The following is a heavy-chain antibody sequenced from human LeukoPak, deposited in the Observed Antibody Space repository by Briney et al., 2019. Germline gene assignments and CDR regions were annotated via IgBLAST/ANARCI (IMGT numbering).Heavy chain of an antibody. D-gene: IGHD3-10*01. CDR3: ARVKAYYYGSGSYFNWFDP. J-gene: IGHJ5*02. CDR2: INHSGST. V-gene: IGHV4-34*01. Sequence: SETLSLTCAVYGGSFSGYYWSWIRQPPGKGLEWIGEINHSGSTNYNPSLKSRVTISVDRSKNQFSLKLSSVTAADTAVYYCARVKAYYYGSGSYFNWFDPWGQGTLVTVSS. CDR1: GGSFSGYY.